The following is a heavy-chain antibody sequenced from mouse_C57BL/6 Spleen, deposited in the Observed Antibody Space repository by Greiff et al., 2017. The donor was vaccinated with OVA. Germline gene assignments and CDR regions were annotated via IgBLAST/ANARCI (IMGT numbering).Heavy chain of an antibody. V-gene: IGHV1-55*01. CDR2: IYPGSGST. CDR3: AREGGYYDYDEGWYFDV. D-gene: IGHD2-4*01. CDR1: GYTFTSYW. J-gene: IGHJ1*03. Sequence: QVQLQQPGAELVKPGASVKMSCKASGYTFTSYWITWVKQRPGQGLEWIGDIYPGSGSTNYNEKFKSKATLTVDTSSSTAYMQLSSLTSEDSAVDDCAREGGYYDYDEGWYFDVWGTGTTVTVSS.